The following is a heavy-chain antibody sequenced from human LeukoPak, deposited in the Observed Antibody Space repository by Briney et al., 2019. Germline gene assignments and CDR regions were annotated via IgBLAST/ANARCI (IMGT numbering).Heavy chain of an antibody. J-gene: IGHJ4*02. D-gene: IGHD6-19*01. CDR3: ARRAVAENYFDY. V-gene: IGHV4-59*08. Sequence: PSETLSLTCTVSGGSISSYYWSWIRQPPGKGLEWIGYIYYSGSTNYNPSLKSRVTISVDTSKNQFSLRLTSVTAADTAVYYCARRAVAENYFDYWGQGTLVTDSS. CDR2: IYYSGST. CDR1: GGSISSYY.